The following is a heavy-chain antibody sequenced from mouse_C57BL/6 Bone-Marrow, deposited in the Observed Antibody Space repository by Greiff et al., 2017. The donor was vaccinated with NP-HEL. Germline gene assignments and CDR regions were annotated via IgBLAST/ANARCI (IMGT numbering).Heavy chain of an antibody. D-gene: IGHD1-1*01. Sequence: EVKLVESGGGLVQPGGSLKLSCAASGFTFSDYGMAWVRQAPRKGPEWVAFISNLAYSIYYADTVTGRFTISRENAKNTLYLEMSSLRSEDTAMFYCARHPLLRSDYYAIDYWGQGTSVTVSS. J-gene: IGHJ4*01. CDR2: ISNLAYSI. CDR1: GFTFSDYG. V-gene: IGHV5-15*01. CDR3: ARHPLLRSDYYAIDY.